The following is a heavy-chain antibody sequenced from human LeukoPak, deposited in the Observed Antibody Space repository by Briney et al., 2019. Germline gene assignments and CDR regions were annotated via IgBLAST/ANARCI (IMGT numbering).Heavy chain of an antibody. CDR1: GFTFSSNY. Sequence: GGSLRLSCAASGFTFSSNYMSWVRQAPGKGLEGVAVIYSGGSTYYADSVKGRFTISRDNSKNTLYLQMNSLRAEDTAVYYCARVPSGWYVTYWGQGTLVTVSS. CDR3: ARVPSGWYVTY. D-gene: IGHD6-19*01. V-gene: IGHV3-66*02. CDR2: IYSGGST. J-gene: IGHJ4*02.